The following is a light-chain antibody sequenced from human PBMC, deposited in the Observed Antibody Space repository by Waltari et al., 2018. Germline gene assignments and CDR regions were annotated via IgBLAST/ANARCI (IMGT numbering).Light chain of an antibody. CDR3: QQYDNYWT. CDR2: RAS. J-gene: IGKJ1*01. Sequence: DIQVTQSLSTLSASVGDRDTTTCRASQSITNWLAWYQQNTGKAPKLLIYRASNLESGVPSRFSGSGSGTEFTLTISSLQPDDFATYYCQQYDNYWTFGQGTKVEIK. V-gene: IGKV1-5*03. CDR1: QSITNW.